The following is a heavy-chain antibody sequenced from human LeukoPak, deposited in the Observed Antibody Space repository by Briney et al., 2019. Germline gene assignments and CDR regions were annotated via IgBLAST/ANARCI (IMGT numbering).Heavy chain of an antibody. CDR1: GFTFRNFW. D-gene: IGHD6-13*01. CDR3: AKDHGLYSSSWRDDAFDI. J-gene: IGHJ3*02. V-gene: IGHV3-74*01. Sequence: PGGSLRLSCAASGFTFRNFWMYWVRQVPGKGLFWVSRINTDGSGTAYAEPVKGRFTISRDNANNTLYLQMNSLRAEDTAVYYCAKDHGLYSSSWRDDAFDIWGQGTMVTVSS. CDR2: INTDGSGT.